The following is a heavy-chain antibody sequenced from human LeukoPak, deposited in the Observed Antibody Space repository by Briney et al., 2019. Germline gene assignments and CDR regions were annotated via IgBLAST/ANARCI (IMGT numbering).Heavy chain of an antibody. CDR1: GYSFSTYW. Sequence: GESLKISCKASGYSFSTYWIAWVRQMPGKGLEWMGIIFPGDSDTRYSPSFQGQVTISADKFINTAYLQWRSLKASDTAMYYCARSGVPGAMTWFDPWGQGTLVTVSS. CDR3: ARSGVPGAMTWFDP. D-gene: IGHD2-2*01. J-gene: IGHJ5*02. V-gene: IGHV5-51*01. CDR2: IFPGDSDT.